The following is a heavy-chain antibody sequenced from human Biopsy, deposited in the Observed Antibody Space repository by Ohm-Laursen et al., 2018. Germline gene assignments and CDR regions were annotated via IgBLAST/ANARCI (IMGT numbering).Heavy chain of an antibody. V-gene: IGHV4-59*08. CDR3: AKHGSGWTGDDAFHI. D-gene: IGHD6-19*01. CDR2: ISYSRDT. CDR1: GGSISGSS. J-gene: IGHJ3*02. Sequence: GTLSLTCTVSGGSISGSSWSWIRQAPGKGLEWIGYISYSRDTNYNPSLKSRITISVDTSKNQFSLKLTSVTAEDTAVYYCAKHGSGWTGDDAFHIWGQGTMVTVSS.